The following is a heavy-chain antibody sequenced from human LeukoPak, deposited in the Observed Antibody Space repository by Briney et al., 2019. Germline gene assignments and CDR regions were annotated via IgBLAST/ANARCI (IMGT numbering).Heavy chain of an antibody. D-gene: IGHD3-22*01. CDR3: TEFYFDRSGYADY. J-gene: IGHJ4*02. CDR2: IYYRGST. Sequence: SETLSLTCTVSGGSISSSSFYWGWIRQPPGRGLEWIGSIYYRGSTYYNPSLKSRVTISVDMSENQVSLKLRSVTAADTAVYYCTEFYFDRSGYADYWGQGTLVTVSS. CDR1: GGSISSSSFY. V-gene: IGHV4-39*01.